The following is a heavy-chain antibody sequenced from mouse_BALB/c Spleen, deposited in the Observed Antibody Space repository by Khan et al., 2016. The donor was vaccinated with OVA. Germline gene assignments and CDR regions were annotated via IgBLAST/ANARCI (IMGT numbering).Heavy chain of an antibody. CDR1: GFSLTSYG. Sequence: QMQLEESGPGLVAPSQSLSITCTVSGFSLTSYGVHWVRQPPGKGLEWLVVIWSDGKTTYNSTLKSRLSISKDNSKSQVFLKMNSLQTDDTAMYYGARKTHWITTVMDYWGQGTSVTVSS. D-gene: IGHD2-4*01. J-gene: IGHJ4*01. CDR2: IWSDGKT. V-gene: IGHV2-6*02. CDR3: ARKTHWITTVMDY.